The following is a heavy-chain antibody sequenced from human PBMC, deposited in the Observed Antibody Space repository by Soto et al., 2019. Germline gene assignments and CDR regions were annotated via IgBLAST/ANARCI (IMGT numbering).Heavy chain of an antibody. CDR1: GLSLSRFG. CDR3: ASDRDQWLRGYYFDY. CDR2: IWYDGSNI. V-gene: IGHV3-33*01. D-gene: IGHD6-19*01. Sequence: CMKPSLETAGLSLSRFGVDWVSPAEGRGLEWVAVIWYDGSNIYYADSVKGRFTISRDNSKDTLDLQMNSLRAEDTAVYYCASDRDQWLRGYYFDYWGQGTLVTVSS. J-gene: IGHJ4*02.